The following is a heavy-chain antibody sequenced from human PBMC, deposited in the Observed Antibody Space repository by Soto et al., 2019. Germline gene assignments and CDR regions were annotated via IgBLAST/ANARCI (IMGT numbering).Heavy chain of an antibody. V-gene: IGHV1-69*13. Sequence: GASVKVSCKASGGTFSSYAISWVRQAPGQGLEWMGGIIPIFGTANYAQKFQGRVTITADESTSTAYMELSSLRSEDTAVYYCARDKRELTMIVVVTNQIQYGMDVWGQGTTVTVSS. CDR1: GGTFSSYA. D-gene: IGHD3-22*01. CDR3: ARDKRELTMIVVVTNQIQYGMDV. J-gene: IGHJ6*02. CDR2: IIPIFGTA.